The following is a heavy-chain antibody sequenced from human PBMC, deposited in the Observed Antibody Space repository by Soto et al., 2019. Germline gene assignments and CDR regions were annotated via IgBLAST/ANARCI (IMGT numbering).Heavy chain of an antibody. V-gene: IGHV3-23*01. Sequence: GGSLSLSCAASGFTFSSYAMSWVRQAPGKGLEWVSVICSGGSTYYADSVKGRITISRDNSKNTLYLQMNSLRAEDTAVYYCAKDLEGWDSSGWFRAASRRRGFDIWGQGTMVTVSS. CDR1: GFTFSSYA. D-gene: IGHD6-19*01. CDR3: AKDLEGWDSSGWFRAASRRRGFDI. CDR2: ICSGGST. J-gene: IGHJ3*02.